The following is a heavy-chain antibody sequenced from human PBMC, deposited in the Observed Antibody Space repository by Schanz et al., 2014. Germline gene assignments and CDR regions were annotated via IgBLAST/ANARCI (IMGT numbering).Heavy chain of an antibody. D-gene: IGHD2-21*02. CDR3: AKDLGVDCGDGCFNWYFDL. Sequence: EVQLLESGGGLVQPGGSLRLSCLASGFAFSSYAMGWVRQARGKGLEWVSSINTGGDSTYYADSVKGRFTISRDNSRDTVYLQMNSLRAEDTAVYFCAKDLGVDCGDGCFNWYFDLWGRGTLVTVSS. J-gene: IGHJ2*01. CDR2: INTGGDST. V-gene: IGHV3-23*01. CDR1: GFAFSSYA.